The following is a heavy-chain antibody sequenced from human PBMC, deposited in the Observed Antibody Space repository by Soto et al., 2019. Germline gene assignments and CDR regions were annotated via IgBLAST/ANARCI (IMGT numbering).Heavy chain of an antibody. J-gene: IGHJ2*01. V-gene: IGHV4-34*01. Sequence: QVQLQQWGAGLLKPSETLSLTCAVYGGSFSGYYWSWIRQPPGKGLEWIGEINHSGSTNYNPSLKSRVTISVDTSKNQFSLKLSSVTAADTAVYYCARAVWVAVAGTGRYFDLWGRGTLVTVSS. CDR2: INHSGST. CDR1: GGSFSGYY. D-gene: IGHD6-19*01. CDR3: ARAVWVAVAGTGRYFDL.